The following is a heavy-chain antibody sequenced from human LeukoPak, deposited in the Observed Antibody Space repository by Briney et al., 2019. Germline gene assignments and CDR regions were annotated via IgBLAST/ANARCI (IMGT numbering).Heavy chain of an antibody. D-gene: IGHD5-24*01. J-gene: IGHJ5*02. Sequence: PGGSLRLSCAASGFTFSRYWMSWVRQAAGKGLEWVANIKQDGSEKYYVDSVKGRFTISRDNAKNSLYLQMNSLRAEDTAVYYCASRRDAPSRHRFDPWGQGTLVTVSS. CDR2: IKQDGSEK. CDR3: ASRRDAPSRHRFDP. V-gene: IGHV3-7*01. CDR1: GFTFSRYW.